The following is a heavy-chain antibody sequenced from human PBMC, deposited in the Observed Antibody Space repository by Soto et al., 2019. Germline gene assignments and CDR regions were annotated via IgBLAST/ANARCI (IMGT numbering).Heavy chain of an antibody. CDR1: GGSISSYY. J-gene: IGHJ6*02. Sequence: SETLSLTCTVSGGSISSYYWSWIRQPPGKGLEWIGYIYYSGSTNYNPSLKSRVTISVDTSKNQFSLKLSSVTAADTAVYYCARASGESDFWSGYQSHYGMDVWGQGTTVTVSS. D-gene: IGHD3-3*01. V-gene: IGHV4-59*01. CDR2: IYYSGST. CDR3: ARASGESDFWSGYQSHYGMDV.